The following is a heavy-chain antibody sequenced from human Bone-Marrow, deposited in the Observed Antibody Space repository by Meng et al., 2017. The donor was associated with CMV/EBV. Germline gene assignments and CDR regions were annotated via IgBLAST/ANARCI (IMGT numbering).Heavy chain of an antibody. CDR2: ITHSGST. Sequence: VHLQQGGAGVLKPSETLSLTGGVYGAPFSGYWSWVRQPPGKGLEWIGEITHSGSTNYNVSLKSRVTISIDTSKNQFSLKLSSVTATDTAVYYCAPGFRSWSGSYSSWGQGTLVTVSS. J-gene: IGHJ4*02. V-gene: IGHV4-34*01. CDR3: APGFRSWSGSYSS. CDR1: GAPFSGY. D-gene: IGHD1-26*01.